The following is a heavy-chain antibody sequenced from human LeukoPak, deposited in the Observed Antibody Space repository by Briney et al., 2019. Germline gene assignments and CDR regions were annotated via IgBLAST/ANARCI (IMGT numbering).Heavy chain of an antibody. CDR3: AGTAMVNNWFDP. CDR1: GGSISTYY. CDR2: IYYSGST. D-gene: IGHD5-18*01. V-gene: IGHV4-59*01. Sequence: SETLSLTCTVSGGSISTYYWSWIRQPPGKGLEWIGYIYYSGSTNYNPSLESRVSILVDTFKNQFSLRLSSVTAADTAVYYCAGTAMVNNWFDPWGQGTLVTVSS. J-gene: IGHJ5*02.